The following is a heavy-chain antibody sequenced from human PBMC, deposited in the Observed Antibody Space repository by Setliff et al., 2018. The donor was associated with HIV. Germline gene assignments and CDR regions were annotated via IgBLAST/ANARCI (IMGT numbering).Heavy chain of an antibody. CDR1: GGSISSGDYY. J-gene: IGHJ2*01. CDR2: IYHSGAT. CDR3: ARAPQDRTTWYFDL. V-gene: IGHV4-31*03. D-gene: IGHD4-17*01. Sequence: SETLSLTCSVFGGSISSGDYYWSWLRQHPGKGLEWIGYIYHSGATYYNPSLASRVIISADTSRKRFSLQLNSVTAADTGVYFCARAPQDRTTWYFDLWGRGTLVTVSS.